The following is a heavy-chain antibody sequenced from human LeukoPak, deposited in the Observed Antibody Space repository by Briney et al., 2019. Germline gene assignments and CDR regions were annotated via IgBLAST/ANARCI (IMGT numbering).Heavy chain of an antibody. CDR3: TTGQKRGPKYSSSWYYFDY. Sequence: GGSLRLSCAASGFTFSNAWMSCVRQAPGKGLEWVGRIKSKTDGGTTDYAAPVKGRFTISRDDSKNTLYLQMNSLKTEDTAVYYCTTGQKRGPKYSSSWYYFDYWGQGTLITVSS. CDR2: IKSKTDGGTT. CDR1: GFTFSNAW. J-gene: IGHJ4*02. D-gene: IGHD6-13*01. V-gene: IGHV3-15*01.